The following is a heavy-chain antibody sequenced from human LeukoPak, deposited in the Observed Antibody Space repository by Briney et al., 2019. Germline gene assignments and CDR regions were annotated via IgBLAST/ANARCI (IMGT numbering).Heavy chain of an antibody. CDR2: IYYSGST. V-gene: IGHV4-30-4*08. CDR1: GGSISSGDYY. Sequence: PSETLSLTCTVSGGSISSGDYYWSWIRQPPGKGLEWIGYIYYSGSTYYNPSLKSRVTTSVDTSKNQFSLKLSSVTAADTAVYYCARSSEYCSSTSCYLMGWGQGTLVTVSS. CDR3: ARSSEYCSSTSCYLMG. D-gene: IGHD2-2*01. J-gene: IGHJ4*02.